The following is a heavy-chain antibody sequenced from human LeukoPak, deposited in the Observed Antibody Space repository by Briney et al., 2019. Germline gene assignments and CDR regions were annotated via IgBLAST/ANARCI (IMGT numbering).Heavy chain of an antibody. V-gene: IGHV4-59*01. J-gene: IGHJ6*02. CDR3: ARLRYCSSTSCFPRYYYYGMDV. CDR2: IYYSGST. CDR1: GGSISSYY. D-gene: IGHD2-2*01. Sequence: SETLSLTCTVSGGSISSYYWSWIRQPAGKGLEWIGYIYYSGSTNYNPSLKSRVTISVDTSKNQFSPKLSSVTAADTAVYYCARLRYCSSTSCFPRYYYYGMDVWGQGTTVTVSS.